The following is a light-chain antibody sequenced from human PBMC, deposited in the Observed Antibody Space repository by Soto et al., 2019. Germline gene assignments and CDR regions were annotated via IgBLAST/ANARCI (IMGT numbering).Light chain of an antibody. J-gene: IGKJ5*01. CDR2: GAS. Sequence: EVVMTQSPATLSVSPGNTVTLSCRANQTITSNLAWYQQKPGQAPRLLIYGASTRATGIPVRFSGSGSGTEFTLTISSLEPEDFAVYYCQQRSNWPLTFGQGTRLEIK. CDR1: QTITSN. CDR3: QQRSNWPLT. V-gene: IGKV3-15*01.